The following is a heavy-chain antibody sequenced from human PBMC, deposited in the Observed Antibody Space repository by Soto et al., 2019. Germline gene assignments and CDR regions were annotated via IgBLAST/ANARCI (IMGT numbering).Heavy chain of an antibody. J-gene: IGHJ5*02. CDR3: ARKSLSNFTWFDP. V-gene: IGHV1-18*04. D-gene: IGHD4-4*01. CDR1: GYTFTNYG. Sequence: QLQLVQSGTELKKPGASVKVSCKASGYTFTNYGITWVRQAPGQGLEWMGWINADYGNTNYEQKFQGSVTMTTDTSTNTGYMELRSLRSDDTAVYYCARKSLSNFTWFDPWGQGTLVTVSS. CDR2: INADYGNT.